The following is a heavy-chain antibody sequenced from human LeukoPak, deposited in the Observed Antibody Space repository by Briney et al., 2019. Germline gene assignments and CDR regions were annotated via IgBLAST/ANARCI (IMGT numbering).Heavy chain of an antibody. D-gene: IGHD6-13*01. J-gene: IGHJ6*02. CDR2: ISGSGGST. Sequence: GGSLRLSCAASGFTFSSYAMSWVRQAPGKGLEWVSAISGSGGSTYYADSVKGRFTISRDNSKNTLYLQMNSLRAEDTAVYYCAGEKARSWYGRYYYYGMDVWGQGTTVTVSS. CDR1: GFTFSSYA. CDR3: AGEKARSWYGRYYYYGMDV. V-gene: IGHV3-23*01.